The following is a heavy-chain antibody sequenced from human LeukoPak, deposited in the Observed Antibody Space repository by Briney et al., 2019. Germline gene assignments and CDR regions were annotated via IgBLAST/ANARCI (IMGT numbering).Heavy chain of an antibody. CDR1: GFTFSSYS. CDR3: ARSSILEWLPYYYDYMDL. Sequence: GGSPRLSCAASGFTFSSYSMNWVRQAPGKGLEWVSSISSSSSYIYYADSVKGRFTISRDNAKNSLYLQMNSLRAEDTAVYYCARSSILEWLPYYYDYMDLWGEGTTVSVSS. D-gene: IGHD3-3*01. CDR2: ISSSSSYI. V-gene: IGHV3-21*01. J-gene: IGHJ6*03.